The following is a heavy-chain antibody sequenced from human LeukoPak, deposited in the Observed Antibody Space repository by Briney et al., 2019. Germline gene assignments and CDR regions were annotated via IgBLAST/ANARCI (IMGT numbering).Heavy chain of an antibody. CDR2: IYYSGST. D-gene: IGHD5-24*01. J-gene: IGHJ3*02. CDR1: GYSISSGYY. V-gene: IGHV4-38-2*02. CDR3: ARNVEMATIGDAFDI. Sequence: SETLSLTCTVSGYSISSGYYWGWIRQPPGKGLEWIGSIYYSGSTYYNPSLKSRVTISVDTSKNQFSLKLSSVTAADTAVYYCARNVEMATIGDAFDIWGQGTMVTVSS.